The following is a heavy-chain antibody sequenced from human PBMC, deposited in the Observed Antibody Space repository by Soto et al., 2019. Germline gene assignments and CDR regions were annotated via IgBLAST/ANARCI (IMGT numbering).Heavy chain of an antibody. V-gene: IGHV3-66*01. Sequence: EVQVVESGGGLVQPGGSLRLSCAASGFSVSDNYMAWVRRAPGKGLAWISAIYSGGNTYYADSVKGRFTISRDDSKNTLYLQMNSLRAEDTSIYYCVREGTYGRRYYDDWGQGTLVTVSS. J-gene: IGHJ4*02. CDR2: IYSGGNT. D-gene: IGHD2-8*01. CDR3: VREGTYGRRYYDD. CDR1: GFSVSDNY.